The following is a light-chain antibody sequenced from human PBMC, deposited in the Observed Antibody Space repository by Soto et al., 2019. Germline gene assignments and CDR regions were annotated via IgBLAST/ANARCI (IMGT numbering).Light chain of an antibody. CDR3: QQYNNWPPIT. Sequence: IVMTQSPPTLSVSPGERAPLSCRASQSVSIKLAWYQQKPGQAPRLLIYDTSTRATGIPARFSGSGSGTEFTLTISSLQSEDFAVYYCQQYNNWPPITFGQGTRLEI. J-gene: IGKJ5*01. V-gene: IGKV3-15*01. CDR2: DTS. CDR1: QSVSIK.